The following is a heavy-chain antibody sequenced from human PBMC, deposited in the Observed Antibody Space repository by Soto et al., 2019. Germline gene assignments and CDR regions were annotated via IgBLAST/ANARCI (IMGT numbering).Heavy chain of an antibody. CDR3: ARVKEQQLGNYYYGMDV. CDR2: INAGNGNT. V-gene: IGHV1-3*05. CDR1: GYTFTSYA. D-gene: IGHD6-13*01. J-gene: IGHJ6*02. Sequence: QVQLVQSGAEEKKPGASVKVSCKASGYTFTSYAIHWVRQAPGQRLEWMGWINAGNGNTKYSQKFQGRVTITRDTSASTAYMALSSLRSEDTAMYYCARVKEQQLGNYYYGMDVWGQGTTVTVSS.